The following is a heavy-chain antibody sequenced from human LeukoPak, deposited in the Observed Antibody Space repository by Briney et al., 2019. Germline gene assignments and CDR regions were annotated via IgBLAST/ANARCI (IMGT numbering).Heavy chain of an antibody. V-gene: IGHV3-73*01. D-gene: IGHD4-11*01. CDR2: IRSKANSYAT. CDR3: TRLSTARYSNWFDP. Sequence: GGSLRLSCAASGFTFSGSAMHWVRQASGKGLEWVGRIRSKANSYATAYAASVKGRFTISRDDSKNTAYLQMNSLKTEDTAVYYSTRLSTARYSNWFDPWGQGTLVTVSS. J-gene: IGHJ5*02. CDR1: GFTFSGSA.